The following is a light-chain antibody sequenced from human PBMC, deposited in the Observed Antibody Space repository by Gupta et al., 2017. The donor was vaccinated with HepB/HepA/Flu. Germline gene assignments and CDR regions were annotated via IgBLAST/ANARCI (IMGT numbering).Light chain of an antibody. CDR1: SSNIGSNT. V-gene: IGLV1-44*01. CDR3: ETWDDSLNSPYV. J-gene: IGLJ1*01. Sequence: QSVLTQPPSASGTPGQRVTISCSGHSSNIGSNTVDWYQQFPGTAPKLLIYANNQRRAGVPDRFSGSRSDTSASLAISGLQSEDEADYYCETWDDSLNSPYVFGTGTKVTVL. CDR2: ANN.